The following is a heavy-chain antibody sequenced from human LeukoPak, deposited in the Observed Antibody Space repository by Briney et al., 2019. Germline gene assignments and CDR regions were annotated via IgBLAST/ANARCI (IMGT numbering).Heavy chain of an antibody. Sequence: PSQTLSLTCAASGGSISSGGYSWSWIRQPPGKGLEWVGYIYHSGSTYYNPSLKSRVTISVDRSKNQFSLKLSSVTAADTAVYYCARAAMYYDILTGYSTVPNWFDPWGQGTLVTVSS. CDR1: GGSISSGGYS. CDR3: ARAAMYYDILTGYSTVPNWFDP. D-gene: IGHD3-9*01. V-gene: IGHV4-30-2*01. CDR2: IYHSGST. J-gene: IGHJ5*02.